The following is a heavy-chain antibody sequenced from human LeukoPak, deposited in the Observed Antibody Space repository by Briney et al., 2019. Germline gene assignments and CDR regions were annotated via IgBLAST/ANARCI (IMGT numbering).Heavy chain of an antibody. Sequence: SGPALVKPTQTLTLTCTFSGFSLSTSGMCVSWIRQPPGKALEWLALIDWDDDKYYSTSLKTRLTISKDTSKNQVVLTMTNMDPVDTATYYCARTRSGSGSYLPYDIWGQGTMVTVSS. CDR2: IDWDDDK. CDR1: GFSLSTSGMC. D-gene: IGHD3-10*01. J-gene: IGHJ3*02. CDR3: ARTRSGSGSYLPYDI. V-gene: IGHV2-70*01.